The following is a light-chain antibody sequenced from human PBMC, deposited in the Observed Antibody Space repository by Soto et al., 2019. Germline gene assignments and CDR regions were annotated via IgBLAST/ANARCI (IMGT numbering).Light chain of an antibody. J-gene: IGKJ1*01. CDR2: GAS. Sequence: EIVLTQSPGTLSLSPGERATLSCRASQSVSSSYFSWDQQKPGQSPRLLIYGASSRAPGIPDRFSGSGSGTDFTLTISRLEPEDFAVYYCQQYGSSPRTFGQGTKVEIK. CDR1: QSVSSSY. CDR3: QQYGSSPRT. V-gene: IGKV3-20*01.